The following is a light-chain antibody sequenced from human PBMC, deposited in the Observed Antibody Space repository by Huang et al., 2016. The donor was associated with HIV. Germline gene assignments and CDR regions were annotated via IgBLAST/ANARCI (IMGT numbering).Light chain of an antibody. V-gene: IGKV1-9*01. CDR2: SAS. CDR3: QQLTTYPIT. Sequence: IQLTQSPPSLSASVGDSVTFTCRASHDITTFLAWYQQKPGKAPQLLISSASTLQSGVPLRFRGSGSGTDFTLTISSLQPEDVATYYCQQLTTYPITFGPGTRLEMK. CDR1: HDITTF. J-gene: IGKJ5*01.